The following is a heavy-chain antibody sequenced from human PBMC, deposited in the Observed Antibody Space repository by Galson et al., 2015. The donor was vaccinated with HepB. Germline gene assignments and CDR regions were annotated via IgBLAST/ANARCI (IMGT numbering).Heavy chain of an antibody. J-gene: IGHJ3*02. CDR1: GFTFDDYA. CDR3: AKDISGDDDHHDAFDI. D-gene: IGHD5-12*01. V-gene: IGHV3-9*01. CDR2: ISWNSASI. Sequence: SLRLSCAASGFTFDDYAMHWVRQAPGKGLEWVSGISWNSASIGYADSVKGRFTISRDNAKNSLYLQMNSLRAEDTAFYYCAKDISGDDDHHDAFDICVQVTMVTVSS.